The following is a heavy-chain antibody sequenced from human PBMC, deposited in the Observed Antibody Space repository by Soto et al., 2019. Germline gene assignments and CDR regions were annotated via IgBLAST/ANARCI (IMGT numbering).Heavy chain of an antibody. V-gene: IGHV5-51*01. J-gene: IGHJ5*02. CDR3: ARKRGPAGTRNRWFDP. Sequence: PSASVKISCKGCGYSYTSYWIGSVRQMPGKGLEWMGIIYPGDSDTRYSPSFQGQVTISADKSISTAYLQWSSLKASDTAMYYCARKRGPAGTRNRWFDPWGQGTLVTVSS. CDR1: GYSYTSYW. CDR2: IYPGDSDT. D-gene: IGHD6-13*01.